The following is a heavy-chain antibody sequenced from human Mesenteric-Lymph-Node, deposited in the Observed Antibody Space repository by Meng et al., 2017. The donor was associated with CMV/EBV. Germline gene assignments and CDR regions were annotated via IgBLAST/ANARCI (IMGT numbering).Heavy chain of an antibody. V-gene: IGHV1-2*02. D-gene: IGHD2-2*01. CDR2: INPNSGDT. CDR3: ARLPQGYCSSTSCQNDAFDI. CDR1: GYTFTGYY. J-gene: IGHJ3*02. Sequence: ASVKVSCKASGYTFTGYYMYWVRQAPGQGLEWMGWINPNSGDTNYAQKFQGRVTMTRNTSISTAYMELSSLRSEDTAVYYCARLPQGYCSSTSCQNDAFDIWGQGTMVTVSS.